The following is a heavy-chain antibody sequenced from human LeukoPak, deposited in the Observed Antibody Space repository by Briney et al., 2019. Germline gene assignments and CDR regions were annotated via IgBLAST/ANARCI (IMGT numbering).Heavy chain of an antibody. J-gene: IGHJ4*02. CDR1: GFTFSSYG. CDR2: ISYDGSNK. CDR3: ARALDSSGWNGRDY. D-gene: IGHD6-19*01. Sequence: GRSLRLSCAVSGFTFSSYGMHWARQAPGKGLEWVAVISYDGSNKDYADSVKGRFTISRDKSKNTLYLQMNSLRAEDTAVYYCARALDSSGWNGRDYWGQGTLVTVSS. V-gene: IGHV3-30*19.